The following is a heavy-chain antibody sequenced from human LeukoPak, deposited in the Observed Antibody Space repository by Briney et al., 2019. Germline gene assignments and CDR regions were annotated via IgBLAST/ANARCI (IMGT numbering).Heavy chain of an antibody. J-gene: IGHJ4*02. CDR1: GGSISSYY. Sequence: TSETLSLTCTVSGGSISSYYWSLIRQPPGKGLEWIGYIYYSGSTYYNPSLKSRVTISVDTSKNQFSLKLSSVTAADTAVYYCARDPGIAAAGLDYWGQGTLVTVSS. V-gene: IGHV4-30-4*08. CDR3: ARDPGIAAAGLDY. D-gene: IGHD6-13*01. CDR2: IYYSGST.